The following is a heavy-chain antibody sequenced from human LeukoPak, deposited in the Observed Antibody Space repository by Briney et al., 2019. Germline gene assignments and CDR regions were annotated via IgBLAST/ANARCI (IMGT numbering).Heavy chain of an antibody. CDR3: ARYDYYDSSGYYDY. Sequence: GASVNVSFKASGYTFTSYGITWVRQAPGQGLEWMGWISSFNGNTNYAQKLQGRVTMTTDTSTSTAYMELRSLRSDDTAVYYCARYDYYDSSGYYDYWGQGTLVTVSS. V-gene: IGHV1-18*01. CDR2: ISSFNGNT. CDR1: GYTFTSYG. J-gene: IGHJ4*02. D-gene: IGHD3-22*01.